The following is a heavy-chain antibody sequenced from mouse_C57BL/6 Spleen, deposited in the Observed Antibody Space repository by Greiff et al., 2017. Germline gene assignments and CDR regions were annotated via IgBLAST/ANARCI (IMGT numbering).Heavy chain of an antibody. Sequence: VQLQQPGAELVKPGASVKLSCKASGYTFTSYWMHWVKQRPGQGLEWIGMIHPNSGSTNYNEKFKSKATLTVDKSSSTAYMQLSSLTSEDSAVYYCAKDGKLDAMDYWGQGTSVTVSS. CDR1: GYTFTSYW. J-gene: IGHJ4*01. CDR3: AKDGKLDAMDY. CDR2: IHPNSGST. V-gene: IGHV1-64*01. D-gene: IGHD4-1*01.